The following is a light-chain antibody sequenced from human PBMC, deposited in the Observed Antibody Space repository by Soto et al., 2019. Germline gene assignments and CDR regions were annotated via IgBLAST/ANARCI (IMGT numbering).Light chain of an antibody. CDR3: YQSYSTPGN. J-gene: IGKJ4*01. CDR1: QSISSY. Sequence: DIQMTQSPSSLSASVGDRVTITCRASQSISSYLNWYQQKPGKAPKLLIYAASSLQSGVPSRFSGSGSGTDFTLTISSLQPEDFATYYCYQSYSTPGNFGGVTKLDI. V-gene: IGKV1-39*01. CDR2: AAS.